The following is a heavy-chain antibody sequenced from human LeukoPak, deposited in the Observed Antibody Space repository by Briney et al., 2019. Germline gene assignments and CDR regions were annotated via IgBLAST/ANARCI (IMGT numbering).Heavy chain of an antibody. CDR1: GFTFSSYA. CDR2: ISGSGGST. Sequence: GGSLRLSCAASGFTFSSYAMSWVRQAPGKGLEWVSAISGSGGSTYYADSVKGRFTISRDNSKNTLYLQMNSPRAEDTAVYYCAKDGGITMIVVVPYFDYWGQGTLVTVSS. D-gene: IGHD3-22*01. V-gene: IGHV3-23*01. J-gene: IGHJ4*02. CDR3: AKDGGITMIVVVPYFDY.